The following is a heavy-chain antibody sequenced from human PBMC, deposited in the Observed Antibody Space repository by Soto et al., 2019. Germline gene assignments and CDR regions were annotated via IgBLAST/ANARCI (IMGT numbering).Heavy chain of an antibody. Sequence: QLQLQESGPGLVKPSETLSLTCTVSGGSISSRSSGYYWGWIRQPPGKGLEWIGNIYYTGTTYYTPSLKSRVVISVDTSKNQFSLKMNSVTAADTAVYYCARPTNGGNLDLWGRGTLVTVSS. V-gene: IGHV4-39*01. CDR1: GGSISSRSSGYY. J-gene: IGHJ2*01. CDR2: IYYTGTT. D-gene: IGHD2-8*01. CDR3: ARPTNGGNLDL.